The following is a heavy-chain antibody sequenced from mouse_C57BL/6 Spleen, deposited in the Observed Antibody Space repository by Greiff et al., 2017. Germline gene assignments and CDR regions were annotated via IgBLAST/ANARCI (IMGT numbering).Heavy chain of an antibody. D-gene: IGHD2-4*01. J-gene: IGHJ4*01. CDR3: ARAIYYDYAMDY. Sequence: VHVKQSGPELVKPGASVKISCKASGYSFTGYYMNWVKQSPEKSLEWIGEINPSTGGTTYNQKFKAKATLTVDKSSSTAYMQLKSLTSEDSAVYYCARAIYYDYAMDYWGQGTSVTVSS. V-gene: IGHV1-42*01. CDR1: GYSFTGYY. CDR2: INPSTGGT.